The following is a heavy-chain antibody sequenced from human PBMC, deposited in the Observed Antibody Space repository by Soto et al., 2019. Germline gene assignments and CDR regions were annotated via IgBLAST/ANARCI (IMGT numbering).Heavy chain of an antibody. CDR3: ARELSGNDFAFDF. Sequence: GGSLRLSCAASGFTFSDHYMSWIRQAPGKGLEWISYMTRSGSSSSYADSVKGRFTISRDNAKNSLYLQMNSLRGDDTAVYYCARELSGNDFAFDFWGQGTMVTVSS. J-gene: IGHJ3*01. D-gene: IGHD1-1*01. V-gene: IGHV3-11*01. CDR1: GFTFSDHY. CDR2: MTRSGSSS.